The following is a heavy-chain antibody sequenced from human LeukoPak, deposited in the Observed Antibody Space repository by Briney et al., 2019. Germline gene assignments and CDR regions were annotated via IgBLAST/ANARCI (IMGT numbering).Heavy chain of an antibody. D-gene: IGHD1-7*01. V-gene: IGHV3-13*01. Sequence: GGSLRLSCAASVFTFSEYDMHWVRQATGKGLEWVSAIGTAGDTYYTGSVKGRFTISRENAKNSLYLQMNSLRAGDTAVYYCARVAKELVGGVYYFDYWGQGTLVTVSS. CDR1: VFTFSEYD. J-gene: IGHJ4*02. CDR3: ARVAKELVGGVYYFDY. CDR2: IGTAGDT.